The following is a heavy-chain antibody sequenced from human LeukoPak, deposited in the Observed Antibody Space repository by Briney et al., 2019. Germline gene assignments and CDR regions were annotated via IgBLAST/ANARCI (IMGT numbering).Heavy chain of an antibody. Sequence: PSETLSLTCAVYGGSFSGYYWSWIRQPPGKGLEWIGEINHSGSTNYNPSLKSRVTISVDTSKNQFSLKLSSVTAADTAVYYCARHEKRHCSSTSCPFGYWGQGTLVTVSS. J-gene: IGHJ4*02. CDR2: INHSGST. CDR1: GGSFSGYY. V-gene: IGHV4-34*01. D-gene: IGHD2-2*01. CDR3: ARHEKRHCSSTSCPFGY.